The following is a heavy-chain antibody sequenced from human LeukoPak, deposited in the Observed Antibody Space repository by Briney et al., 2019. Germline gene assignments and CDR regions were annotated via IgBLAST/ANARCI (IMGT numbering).Heavy chain of an antibody. D-gene: IGHD1-20*01. Sequence: SVKVSCKASGGTFSSYAISWVRQAPGQGLEWMGGIIPIFGTANYAQKFQGRVTITTDESTSTAYMELSSLRSEDTAVYYCARGPYNLNDGRYFDYWGQGTLVTVSS. J-gene: IGHJ4*02. CDR2: IIPIFGTA. CDR1: GGTFSSYA. CDR3: ARGPYNLNDGRYFDY. V-gene: IGHV1-69*05.